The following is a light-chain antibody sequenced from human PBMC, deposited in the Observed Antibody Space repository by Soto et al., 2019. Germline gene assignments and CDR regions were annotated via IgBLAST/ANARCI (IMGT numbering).Light chain of an antibody. CDR3: QPSYTTPLS. Sequence: DIQMTQSPSSLSASIGDRVTIPCRASQTISTYLNWYQQKPGKAPKLLLYAASNLQRGVPSRFSGSGSGTDFTITIVSLQPEDFATYYWQPSYTTPLSFGGGTEVEI. CDR2: AAS. J-gene: IGKJ4*01. CDR1: QTISTY. V-gene: IGKV1-39*01.